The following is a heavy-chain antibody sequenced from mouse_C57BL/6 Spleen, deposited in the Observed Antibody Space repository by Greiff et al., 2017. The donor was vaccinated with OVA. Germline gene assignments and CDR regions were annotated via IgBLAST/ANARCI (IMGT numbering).Heavy chain of an antibody. CDR1: GYTFTSYW. D-gene: IGHD3-2*02. V-gene: IGHV1-64*01. J-gene: IGHJ4*01. CDR3: ARGGDSSGP. Sequence: QVQLKQPGAELVKPGASVKLSCKASGYTFTSYWMHWVKQRPGQGLEWIGMIHPNSGSTNYNEKFKSKATLTVDRSSSTAYMQLSSLTSEDSAVYYCARGGDSSGPWGQGTSVTVSS. CDR2: IHPNSGST.